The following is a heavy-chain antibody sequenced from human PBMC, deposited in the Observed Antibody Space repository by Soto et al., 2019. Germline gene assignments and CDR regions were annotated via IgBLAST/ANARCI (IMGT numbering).Heavy chain of an antibody. V-gene: IGHV3-30-3*01. CDR1: GFTFSSYA. Sequence: GGSLRLSCAASGFTFSSYAMHWVRQAPGKGLEWVAVISYDGSNKYYADSVKGRFTISRDNSKNTLYLQMNSLRAEDTAVYYCARDVYSSPAYYYYGMDVWGQGTTVTVSS. CDR3: ARDVYSSPAYYYYGMDV. D-gene: IGHD6-13*01. J-gene: IGHJ6*02. CDR2: ISYDGSNK.